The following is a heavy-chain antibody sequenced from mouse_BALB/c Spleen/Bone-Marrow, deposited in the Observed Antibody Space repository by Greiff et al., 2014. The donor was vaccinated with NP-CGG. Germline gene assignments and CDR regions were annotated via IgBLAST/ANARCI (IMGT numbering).Heavy chain of an antibody. CDR1: GFTFSSYS. CDR3: ARQLGLRVDY. Sequence: EVLLVESGGGLVQPRGSLKLSCAASGFTFSSYSMSWVRQTPEKRLEWVAYISNGGGSTYYPDTVKGRFTISRDNAKNTLYLQMSSLKSEDTAMYYCARQLGLRVDYWGQGSSVTVSS. J-gene: IGHJ4*01. V-gene: IGHV5-12-2*01. CDR2: ISNGGGST. D-gene: IGHD3-1*01.